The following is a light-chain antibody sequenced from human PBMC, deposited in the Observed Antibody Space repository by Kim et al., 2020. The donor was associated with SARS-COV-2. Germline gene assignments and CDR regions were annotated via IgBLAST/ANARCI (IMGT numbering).Light chain of an antibody. V-gene: IGKV3-11*01. CDR3: QQRSNWPLT. CDR1: QSVSRS. CDR2: DAS. J-gene: IGKJ4*01. Sequence: PGERATLSCRASQSVSRSFAWYQQKPGQAPRLLIYDASKRATGIPARFSGRGSGTDFTLTISSLEPEDFAVYYCQQRSNWPLTFGGGTKVDI.